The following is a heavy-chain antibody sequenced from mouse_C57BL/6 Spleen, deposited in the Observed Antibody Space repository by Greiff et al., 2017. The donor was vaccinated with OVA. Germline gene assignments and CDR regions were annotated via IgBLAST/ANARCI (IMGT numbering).Heavy chain of an antibody. CDR1: GYTFTSYW. Sequence: VQLQQPGAELVRPGSSVKLSCKASGYTFTSYWMHWVKQRPIQGLEWIGNIDPSDSETHYNQKFKDKATLTVDKSSSTAYMQLSSLTSEDSAVYYCARGGYDYDDGLYAMDYWGQGTSVTVSS. V-gene: IGHV1-52*01. J-gene: IGHJ4*01. CDR3: ARGGYDYDDGLYAMDY. D-gene: IGHD2-4*01. CDR2: IDPSDSET.